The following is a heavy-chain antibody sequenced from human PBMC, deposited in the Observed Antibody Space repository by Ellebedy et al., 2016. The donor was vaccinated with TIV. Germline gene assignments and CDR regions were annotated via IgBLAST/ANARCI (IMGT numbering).Heavy chain of an antibody. V-gene: IGHV3-23*01. CDR2: ISSDGADI. CDR1: GFTLSSYV. Sequence: PGGSLRLSCAASGFTLSSYVMSWVRQAPGKRLERVAAISSDGADIYYAASVKGRFTISRDTSKNTLYLHMNSLRVEDTAIYYCAKGGFRNWFDPWGQGTLVTVSS. D-gene: IGHD1-14*01. CDR3: AKGGFRNWFDP. J-gene: IGHJ5*02.